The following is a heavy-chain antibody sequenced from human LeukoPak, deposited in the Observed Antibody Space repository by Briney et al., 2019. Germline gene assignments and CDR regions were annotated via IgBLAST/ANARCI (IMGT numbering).Heavy chain of an antibody. Sequence: SETLSLTCTVSGGSISSYYWSWIRQPPGKGLEWTGYIYYSGSTNYNPSLKSRVTISVDTSKNQFSLKLSSVTAADTAVYYCARERYNWNRYGMDVWGQGTTVTVSS. J-gene: IGHJ6*02. D-gene: IGHD1-20*01. CDR3: ARERYNWNRYGMDV. CDR1: GGSISSYY. CDR2: IYYSGST. V-gene: IGHV4-59*01.